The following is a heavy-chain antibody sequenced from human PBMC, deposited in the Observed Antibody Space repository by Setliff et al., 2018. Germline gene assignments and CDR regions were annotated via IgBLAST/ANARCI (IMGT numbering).Heavy chain of an antibody. CDR1: GGSISSASYY. CDR3: ARGGTYRYFDY. V-gene: IGHV4-61*02. Sequence: PSETLSLTCTVSGGSISSASYYWSWIRQPAGGGLEWIGRIYTSVSGSNKYNPSLKGRATISVDTSKNQFSLKLTSVTAADTAVYYCARGGTYRYFDYWGQGTLVTVSS. J-gene: IGHJ4*02. CDR2: IYTSVSGSN.